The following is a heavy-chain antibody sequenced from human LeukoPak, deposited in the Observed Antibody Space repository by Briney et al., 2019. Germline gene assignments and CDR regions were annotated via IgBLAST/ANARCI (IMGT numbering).Heavy chain of an antibody. CDR3: ARHIFGVALYYYMDV. D-gene: IGHD3-3*01. Sequence: PSETLSLTCTVSGGSISSHYWSWIRQPPGKGLEWIGYIYYSGSTNYNPSLKSRVTISIDTSKNQFSLKLSSVTAADTAVYYCARHIFGVALYYYMDVWGKGTTVTVSS. J-gene: IGHJ6*03. V-gene: IGHV4-59*11. CDR1: GGSISSHY. CDR2: IYYSGST.